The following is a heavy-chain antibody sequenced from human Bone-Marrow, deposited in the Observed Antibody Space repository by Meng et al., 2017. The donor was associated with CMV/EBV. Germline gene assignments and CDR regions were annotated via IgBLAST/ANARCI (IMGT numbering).Heavy chain of an antibody. J-gene: IGHJ3*02. CDR3: ARGYCSSTSCYRASYAFSI. CDR2: INPNSGGT. CDR1: GYTFTGYY. Sequence: ASVKVSCKASGYTFTGYYMHWVRQAPGQGLEWMGWINPNSGGTNYAQKFQGRVTMTRDTSISTAYMELSRLRSDDTAVYYCARGYCSSTSCYRASYAFSIWARGTMAT. V-gene: IGHV1-2*02. D-gene: IGHD2-2*01.